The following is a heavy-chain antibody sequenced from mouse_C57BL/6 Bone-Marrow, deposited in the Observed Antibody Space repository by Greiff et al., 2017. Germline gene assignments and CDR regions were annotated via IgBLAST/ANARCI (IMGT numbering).Heavy chain of an antibody. J-gene: IGHJ4*01. CDR3: AREAGYEPMDY. CDR2: IDPSDSYT. CDR1: GYTFTSYW. D-gene: IGHD3-1*01. V-gene: IGHV1-69*01. Sequence: VQLQESGAELVMPGASVKLSCKASGYTFTSYWMHWVKQRPGQGLEWIGEIDPSDSYTNYNQKFKGKSTLTVDKSSSTAYMQLSSLTSEDSAVYYCAREAGYEPMDYWGQGTSVTVSS.